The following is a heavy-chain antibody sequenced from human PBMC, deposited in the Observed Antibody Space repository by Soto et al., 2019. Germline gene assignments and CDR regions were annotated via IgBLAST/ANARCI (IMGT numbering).Heavy chain of an antibody. Sequence: EVQLVESGGGLVKPGGSLRLSCAASGFTFSSYSMNWVRQAPGKGLEWVSSISTSTSYIYYADSVKGRFTISRDNAKILLYLQMNSLRAEETAVYCLARGGGDYRASDYWGQGTLVTVSS. CDR2: ISTSTSYI. D-gene: IGHD4-17*01. J-gene: IGHJ4*02. V-gene: IGHV3-21*01. CDR3: ARGGGDYRASDY. CDR1: GFTFSSYS.